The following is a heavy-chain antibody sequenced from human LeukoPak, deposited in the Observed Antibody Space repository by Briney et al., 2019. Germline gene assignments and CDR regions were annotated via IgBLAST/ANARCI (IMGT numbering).Heavy chain of an antibody. D-gene: IGHD3-3*01. V-gene: IGHV4-39*07. CDR1: GGSISSSSYY. CDR2: IYYSGST. CDR3: AREGVVITDYYYGMDV. J-gene: IGHJ6*02. Sequence: SETLSLTCTVSGGSISSSSYYWGWIRQPPGKGLEWIGSIYYSGSTYYNPSLKSRVTISVDTSKNQFSLKLSSVTAADTAVYYCAREGVVITDYYYGMDVWGQGTTVTVSS.